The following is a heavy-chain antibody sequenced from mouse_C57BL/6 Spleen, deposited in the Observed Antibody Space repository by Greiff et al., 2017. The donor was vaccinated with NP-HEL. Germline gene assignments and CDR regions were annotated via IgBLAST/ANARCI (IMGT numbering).Heavy chain of an antibody. J-gene: IGHJ4*01. D-gene: IGHD2-3*01. CDR2: IYPRSGNT. V-gene: IGHV1-81*01. Sequence: VQLQQSGAELARPGASVKLSCKASGYTFTSYGISWVKQRTGQGLEWIGEIYPRSGNTYYNEKFKGKATLTADKSSSTAYMELRSLTSEDSAVYFCARKIDGYVYYAMDYWGQGTSVTVSS. CDR3: ARKIDGYVYYAMDY. CDR1: GYTFTSYG.